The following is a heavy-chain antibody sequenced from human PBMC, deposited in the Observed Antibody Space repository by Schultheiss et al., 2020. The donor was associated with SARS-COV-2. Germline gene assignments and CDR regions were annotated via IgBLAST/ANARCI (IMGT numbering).Heavy chain of an antibody. Sequence: GGSLRLSCAASGFTFSSYSMNWVRQAPGKGLEWVSAISGSGGSTYYADSVKGRFTISRDNAKNSLYLQMNSLRAEDTALYYCARVGDSSGYFRNDYWGQGTLVTV. J-gene: IGHJ4*02. V-gene: IGHV3-21*04. D-gene: IGHD3-22*01. CDR3: ARVGDSSGYFRNDY. CDR1: GFTFSSYS. CDR2: ISGSGGST.